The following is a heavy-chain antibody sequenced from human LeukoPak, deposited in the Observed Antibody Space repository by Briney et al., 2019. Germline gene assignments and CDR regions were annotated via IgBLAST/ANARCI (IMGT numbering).Heavy chain of an antibody. D-gene: IGHD3-16*02. CDR2: IYYSGST. V-gene: IGHV4-30-4*01. CDR3: ARVFYDYVWGSYRPVGYYFDY. Sequence: PSETLSLTCTVSGGSISSGGYYWSWIRQPPGKGLEWIGYIYYSGSTYYNPSLKSRVTISVDTSKNQFSLKLSSVTAADTAVYYCARVFYDYVWGSYRPVGYYFDYWGQGTLVTVSS. J-gene: IGHJ4*02. CDR1: GGSISSGGYY.